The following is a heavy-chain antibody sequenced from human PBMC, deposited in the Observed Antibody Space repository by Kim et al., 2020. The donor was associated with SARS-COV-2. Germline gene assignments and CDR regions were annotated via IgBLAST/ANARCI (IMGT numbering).Heavy chain of an antibody. CDR1: GGSISSYY. D-gene: IGHD3-16*02. Sequence: SETLSLTCTVSGGSISSYYWSWIRQPPGKGLEWIGYIYYSGSTNYNPSLKSRVTISVDTSKNQFSLKLSSVTAADTAVYYCARGDYVWGSYRSPGFDYWGQGALVTVSS. CDR3: ARGDYVWGSYRSPGFDY. J-gene: IGHJ4*02. V-gene: IGHV4-59*01. CDR2: IYYSGST.